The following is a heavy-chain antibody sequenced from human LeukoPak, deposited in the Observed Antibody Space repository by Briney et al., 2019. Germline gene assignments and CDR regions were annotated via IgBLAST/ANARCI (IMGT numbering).Heavy chain of an antibody. Sequence: GGSLRLSCAASGFTFSSYTMNWVRQAPGKGLEWVSYISSSSSTIYYADSVKGRFTVSRDNSKNTLYLQMNSLRDEDTAVYYCWKTAASFLRFGAPWFDPWGQGTLVTVSS. J-gene: IGHJ5*02. D-gene: IGHD3-10*01. CDR2: ISSSSSTI. V-gene: IGHV3-48*02. CDR3: WKTAASFLRFGAPWFDP. CDR1: GFTFSSYT.